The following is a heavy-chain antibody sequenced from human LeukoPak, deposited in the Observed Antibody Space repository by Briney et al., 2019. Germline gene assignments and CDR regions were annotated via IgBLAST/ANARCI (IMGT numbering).Heavy chain of an antibody. D-gene: IGHD2-8*01. CDR3: SKELMGFDY. Sequence: QPGGSLVLSCAASGFTFSSYAMSGGRPAPGKGLVLVSAVSATALTTYYADSVKRLFIVSTDNSKNTVYLQMNSLRGEDAAVYYCSKELMGFDYWGQGTLVTVSS. J-gene: IGHJ4*02. V-gene: IGHV3-23*01. CDR1: GFTFSSYA. CDR2: VSATALTT.